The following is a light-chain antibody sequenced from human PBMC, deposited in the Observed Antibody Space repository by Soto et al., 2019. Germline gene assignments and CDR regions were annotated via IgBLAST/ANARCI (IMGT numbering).Light chain of an antibody. J-gene: IGKJ4*01. CDR1: QSVTSSS. V-gene: IGKV3-20*01. CDR3: QQYGTSPLT. Sequence: EIVLTQSPGTLSLSPGERATLSCRASQSVTSSSLAWYQQKPGQVPSLLIYDASNRATGSPDRFSGSGSGTDFTLTISRLEPEDSAVYYCQQYGTSPLTFGGGTKVDIK. CDR2: DAS.